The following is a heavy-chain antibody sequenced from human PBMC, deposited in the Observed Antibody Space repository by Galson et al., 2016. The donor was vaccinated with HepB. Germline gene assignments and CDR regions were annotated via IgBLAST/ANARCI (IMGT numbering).Heavy chain of an antibody. CDR2: TNPKSGNT. CDR3: ARGGTLPKTNLYGMDV. Sequence: SVKVSCKASGYTFSNYDINWVRQAPGQGPEWMAWTNPKSGNTGYAQSFKARVTMTRDTSISTAYMELYSLTSEDTAVYFCARGGTLPKTNLYGMDVWGQGTTVTVSS. J-gene: IGHJ6*02. V-gene: IGHV1-8*01. CDR1: GYTFSNYD. D-gene: IGHD2-8*01.